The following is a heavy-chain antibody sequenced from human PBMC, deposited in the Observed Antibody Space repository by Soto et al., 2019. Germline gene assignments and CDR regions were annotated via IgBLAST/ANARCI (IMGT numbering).Heavy chain of an antibody. CDR2: IYYSGST. CDR3: ARVGRGEYYSYGMDV. J-gene: IGHJ6*02. D-gene: IGHD2-15*01. V-gene: IGHV4-31*03. CDR1: GGSISSGGYY. Sequence: QVQLQESGPGLVKPSQTLSLTCTVSGGSISSGGYYWSWIRQHPGKGLEWIGYIYYSGSTYYNPSLKSRVTISVDTSKNQFSLKLSSVTAADAAVYYCARVGRGEYYSYGMDVWGQGTTVTVSS.